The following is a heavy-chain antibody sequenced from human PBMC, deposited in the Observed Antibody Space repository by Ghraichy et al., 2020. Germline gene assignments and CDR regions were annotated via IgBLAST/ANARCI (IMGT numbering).Heavy chain of an antibody. CDR1: EFTFSSYW. Sequence: GESLNISCEASEFTFSSYWMTWVRQAPGKGLEWVANINRDGSKKYYVDSVTGRFTISRDNTEKSLYLQMNSLRAEDTAVYYCARDESPLYSSVWYDAFDVWGLGTMVTVSS. D-gene: IGHD6-19*01. CDR2: INRDGSKK. J-gene: IGHJ3*01. CDR3: ARDESPLYSSVWYDAFDV. V-gene: IGHV3-7*01.